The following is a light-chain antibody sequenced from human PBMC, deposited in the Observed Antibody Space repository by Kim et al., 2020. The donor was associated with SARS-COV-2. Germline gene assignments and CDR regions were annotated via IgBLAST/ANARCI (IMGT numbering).Light chain of an antibody. J-gene: IGKJ2*01. CDR3: KQFSGSPLFT. Sequence: EIVLTQSPGTLSLSPGESATLSCRASQSVSSNFLAWYQQRPGQAPKLLIYGVSKRAAGIPDRFSGSGSGRDFTLSIKKLEPEDFAVYYCKQFSGSPLFTFGQGTKLEI. V-gene: IGKV3-20*01. CDR2: GVS. CDR1: QSVSSNF.